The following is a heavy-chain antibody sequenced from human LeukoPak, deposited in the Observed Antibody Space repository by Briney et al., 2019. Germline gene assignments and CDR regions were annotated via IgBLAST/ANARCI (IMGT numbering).Heavy chain of an antibody. CDR3: ARGGIYSQGFDY. V-gene: IGHV3-21*01. Sequence: GGSLRLSCAASGFTFSGYSMNWVRQAPGKGLEWVSSISTTSDYIHYADSLKGRVAISRDNAKNSLYLQMNSLRAEDTVVYYCARGGIYSQGFDYWGQGSLVTVSS. CDR2: ISTTSDYI. J-gene: IGHJ4*02. D-gene: IGHD6-13*01. CDR1: GFTFSGYS.